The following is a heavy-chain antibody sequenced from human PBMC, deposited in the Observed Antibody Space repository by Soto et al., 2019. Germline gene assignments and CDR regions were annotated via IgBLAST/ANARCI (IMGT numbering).Heavy chain of an antibody. Sequence: GGSLRLSCAASGFTFSSYGMHWVRQAPGKGLEWVAVIWYDGSNKYYADSVKGRFTISRDNSKNTLYLQMNSLRAEDTAVYYCARDRAPYSGYDKGLDYWGQGTLVTVSS. J-gene: IGHJ4*02. CDR2: IWYDGSNK. V-gene: IGHV3-33*01. CDR3: ARDRAPYSGYDKGLDY. CDR1: GFTFSSYG. D-gene: IGHD5-12*01.